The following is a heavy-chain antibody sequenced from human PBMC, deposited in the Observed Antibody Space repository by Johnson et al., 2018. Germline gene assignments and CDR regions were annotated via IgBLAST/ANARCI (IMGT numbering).Heavy chain of an antibody. Sequence: QLLETGGGLVQPGGSLRLSCEASGITFSSYAMNWVRQAPGKGLEWVSSMSGSGDTTYYADSVKGRFTISREDSKNTLYLQMHSLRGEDTAVYYCVKGRITFIVDVFDFWGQGTMVTVSS. CDR1: GITFSSYA. D-gene: IGHD3-22*01. CDR2: MSGSGDTT. CDR3: VKGRITFIVDVFDF. V-gene: IGHV3-23*01. J-gene: IGHJ3*01.